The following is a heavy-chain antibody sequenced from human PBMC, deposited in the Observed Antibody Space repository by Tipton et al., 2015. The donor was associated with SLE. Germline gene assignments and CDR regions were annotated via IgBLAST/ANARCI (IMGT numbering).Heavy chain of an antibody. CDR2: IYTSGST. CDR1: GGSISSYY. V-gene: IGHV4-4*07. CDR3: AGQRGWSWFDP. Sequence: LRLSCTVSGGSISSYYWSWIRQPAGKGLVWIGRIYTSGSTNYNPSLKSRVTMSVGTSKNQFSLKLSSVTAADTAVYYCAGQRGWSWFDPWGQGTLVTVSS. J-gene: IGHJ5*02. D-gene: IGHD6-25*01.